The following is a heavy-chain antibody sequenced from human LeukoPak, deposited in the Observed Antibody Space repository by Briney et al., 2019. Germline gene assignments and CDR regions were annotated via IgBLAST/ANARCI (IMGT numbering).Heavy chain of an antibody. J-gene: IGHJ6*03. CDR3: ARDSKFDYYDSSGYHLGLGYMDV. V-gene: IGHV1-69*05. Sequence: GASVKVSCKASGYTFTSYAISWVRQAPGQGLEWMGGIIPIFGTANYAQKFQGRVTITTDESTSTAYMELSSLRSEDTAVYYCARDSKFDYYDSSGYHLGLGYMDVWGKGTTVTVSS. D-gene: IGHD3-22*01. CDR1: GYTFTSYA. CDR2: IIPIFGTA.